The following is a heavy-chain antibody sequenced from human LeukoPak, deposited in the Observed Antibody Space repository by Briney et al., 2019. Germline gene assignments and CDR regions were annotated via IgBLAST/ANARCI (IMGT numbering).Heavy chain of an antibody. V-gene: IGHV3-21*01. CDR1: GFTFSSYS. Sequence: GGSLRLSCAASGFTFSSYSMNWVRQAPGKGLEWVSSISSSSSYIYYADPVKGRFTISRDNAKNSLYLQMNSLRAEDTAVYYCARDYYGSGSYYNFYYYGMDVWGQGTTVTVSS. CDR3: ARDYYGSGSYYNFYYYGMDV. CDR2: ISSSSSYI. J-gene: IGHJ6*02. D-gene: IGHD3-10*01.